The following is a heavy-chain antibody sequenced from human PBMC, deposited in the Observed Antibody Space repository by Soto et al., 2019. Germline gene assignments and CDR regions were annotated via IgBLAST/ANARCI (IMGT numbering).Heavy chain of an antibody. CDR1: GFSFSSFA. CDR2: ISGSADST. CDR3: AKTRGAMIYAISVYGMDV. Sequence: EVQLLESGGGFIHPGGALRLSCAASGFSFSSFAMNWVRQAPGEGLELVSIISGSADSTFYADSVKGRFTISRDNSKSTLYLQINSLRAEDTAVYYCAKTRGAMIYAISVYGMDVWGQGTTVTVSS. D-gene: IGHD2-8*01. V-gene: IGHV3-23*01. J-gene: IGHJ6*02.